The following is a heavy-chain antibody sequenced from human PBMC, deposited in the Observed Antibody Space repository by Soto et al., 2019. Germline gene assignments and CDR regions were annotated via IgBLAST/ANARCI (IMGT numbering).Heavy chain of an antibody. CDR1: GYTLTSYY. Sequence: GASVKVSCKASGYTLTSYYMHWVRQAPGQGLEWMGIINPSGGSTSYAQKFQGRVTMTRDTSTSTVYMELSSLRSEDTAVYYCARVGADYDILTGYSDPFDYWGQGTLVTVSS. CDR2: INPSGGST. V-gene: IGHV1-46*01. CDR3: ARVGADYDILTGYSDPFDY. D-gene: IGHD3-9*01. J-gene: IGHJ4*02.